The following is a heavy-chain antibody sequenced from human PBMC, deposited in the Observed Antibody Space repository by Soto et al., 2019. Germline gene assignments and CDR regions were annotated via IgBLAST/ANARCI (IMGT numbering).Heavy chain of an antibody. CDR3: ARDIVVVPAAIGGYYYYYYMDV. Sequence: SQTLSLTCAISGDSVSSNSAAWNWIGQSPSRGLEWLGRTYYRSKWYNDYAVSVKSRITINPDTSKNQFSLQLNSVTPEDTAVYYCARDIVVVPAAIGGYYYYYYMDVWGKGTTVTVSS. CDR2: TYYRSKWYN. CDR1: GDSVSSNSAA. V-gene: IGHV6-1*01. J-gene: IGHJ6*03. D-gene: IGHD2-2*02.